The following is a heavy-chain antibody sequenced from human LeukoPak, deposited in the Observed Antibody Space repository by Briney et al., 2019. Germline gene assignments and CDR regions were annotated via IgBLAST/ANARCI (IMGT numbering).Heavy chain of an antibody. J-gene: IGHJ5*02. D-gene: IGHD2-15*01. CDR2: IYSDNT. CDR3: ARGADGVSSNSRGWFDP. Sequence: GGSLRLSCTVSGFTVSSNSMSWVRQAPGKGLEWVSFIYSDNTHYSDSVKGRFTISRDNSKNTLYLQMNSLRAEDTAVYHCARGADGVSSNSRGWFDPWGQGTLVTVSS. CDR1: GFTVSSNS. V-gene: IGHV3-53*01.